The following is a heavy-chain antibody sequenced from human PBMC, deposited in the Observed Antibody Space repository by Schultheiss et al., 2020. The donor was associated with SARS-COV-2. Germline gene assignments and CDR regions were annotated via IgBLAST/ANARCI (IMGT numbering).Heavy chain of an antibody. Sequence: GESLKISCAASGFTFSNAWMSWVRQAPGKGLEWVGRIKSKTDGGTTDYAAPVKGRFTISRDDSKNTLYLQMNSLRAEDTAVYYCASSLWFGELLPWFDPWGQGTLVTVSS. J-gene: IGHJ5*02. CDR1: GFTFSNAW. D-gene: IGHD3-10*01. CDR3: ASSLWFGELLPWFDP. V-gene: IGHV3-15*01. CDR2: IKSKTDGGTT.